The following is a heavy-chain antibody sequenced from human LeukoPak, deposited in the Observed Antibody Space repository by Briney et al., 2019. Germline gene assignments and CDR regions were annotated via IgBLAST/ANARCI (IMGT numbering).Heavy chain of an antibody. CDR2: INHNGNVN. CDR1: GFTFSSYG. CDR3: ARGGGLDV. Sequence: GRSLRLSCAASGFTFSSYGMHWVRQAPGKGLEWVASINHNGNVNYYVDSVKGRFTISRDNTKNSLYLQMSNLRAEDTAVYFCARGGGLDVWGQGATVTVSS. D-gene: IGHD3-16*01. V-gene: IGHV3-7*03. J-gene: IGHJ6*02.